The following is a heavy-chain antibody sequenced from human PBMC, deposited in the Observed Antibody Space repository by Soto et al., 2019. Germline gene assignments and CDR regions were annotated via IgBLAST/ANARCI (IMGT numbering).Heavy chain of an antibody. V-gene: IGHV1-3*01. CDR2: INAGNGNT. Sequence: ASVKVSCKASGYTFTNYAVHWVRQAPGQRLEWMGWINAGNGNTSYSQKFQGRVTITRDTSARTAYMELSSLRSEDTAVYYCARGHLAVVPVASWYFYMDVWGKGTTVTVSS. CDR3: ARGHLAVVPVASWYFYMDV. J-gene: IGHJ6*03. D-gene: IGHD2-2*01. CDR1: GYTFTNYA.